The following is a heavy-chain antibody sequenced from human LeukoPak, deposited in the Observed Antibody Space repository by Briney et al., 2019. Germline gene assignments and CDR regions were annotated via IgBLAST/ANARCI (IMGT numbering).Heavy chain of an antibody. D-gene: IGHD1-26*01. J-gene: IGHJ4*02. CDR2: IYYSGST. CDR1: GGSISSYY. V-gene: IGHV4-59*08. CDR3: ARQVVGAPFDN. Sequence: SETLSLTCTVSGGSISSYYWSWIRQPPGKGLEWFGYIYYSGSTNYNPSLKSRVTISVDTSKNQFSLNLSSVTAADTAVYYCARQVVGAPFDNWGQGTLVTVSS.